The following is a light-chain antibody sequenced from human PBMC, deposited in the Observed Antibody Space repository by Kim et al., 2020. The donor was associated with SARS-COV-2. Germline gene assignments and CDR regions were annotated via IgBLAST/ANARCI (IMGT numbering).Light chain of an antibody. CDR1: SIEAKN. V-gene: IGLV3-21*04. CDR2: FND. Sequence: APGHTARIFCRGDSIEAKNVHWYQQRPGLAPVLVIYFNDDRPTGIPDRFSGSNSGNTAALTIASVEAGDEADYFCQVCDGSEDHPVFGGGTQLTVL. J-gene: IGLJ3*02. CDR3: QVCDGSEDHPV.